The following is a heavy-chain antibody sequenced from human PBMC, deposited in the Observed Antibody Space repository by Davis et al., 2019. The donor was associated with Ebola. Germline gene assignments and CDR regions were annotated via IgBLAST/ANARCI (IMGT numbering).Heavy chain of an antibody. V-gene: IGHV3-11*04. CDR1: GFTFSDYY. Sequence: PGGSLRLSCAASGFTFSDYYMSWIRQAPGKGLEWVSYISSSGSTIYYADSVKGRFTISRDNAKNSLYLQMNSLRDEDTAVYYCARDSAHYDILTGYYMRYFDLWGRGTLVTVSS. J-gene: IGHJ2*01. D-gene: IGHD3-9*01. CDR3: ARDSAHYDILTGYYMRYFDL. CDR2: ISSSGSTI.